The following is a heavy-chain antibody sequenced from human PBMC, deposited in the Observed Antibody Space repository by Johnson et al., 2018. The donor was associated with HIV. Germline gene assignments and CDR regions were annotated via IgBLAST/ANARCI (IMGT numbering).Heavy chain of an antibody. CDR3: ASPQSGVEPDYYDSSGYFRNDALDF. CDR2: ISHDGRNQ. V-gene: IGHV3-30*14. Sequence: QVQLVESGGGAVQPGRSLRLSCEASGFTLSSYAMHWVRQAPGKGLEWVAVISHDGRNQKYADSVKGRFTISRDNSKKTMFLQMNSLRPEDTALYYCASPQSGVEPDYYDSSGYFRNDALDFWGQGTMVTVSS. J-gene: IGHJ3*01. D-gene: IGHD3-22*01. CDR1: GFTLSSYA.